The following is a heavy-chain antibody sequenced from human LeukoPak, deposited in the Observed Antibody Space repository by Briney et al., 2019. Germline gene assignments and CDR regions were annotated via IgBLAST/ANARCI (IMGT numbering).Heavy chain of an antibody. CDR2: IFYSGST. V-gene: IGHV4-59*01. D-gene: IGHD3-22*01. CDR3: ARALYYYDSSGPLPLK. Sequence: PSETLSLTCTVSGGSISSYYRSWIRQPPGKGLEWIGYIFYSGSTNYNPSLKGRVTISVDTSKNQFSLNLSSVTAADTAVYYCARALYYYDSSGPLPLKWGQGTLVTVSS. CDR1: GGSISSYY. J-gene: IGHJ4*02.